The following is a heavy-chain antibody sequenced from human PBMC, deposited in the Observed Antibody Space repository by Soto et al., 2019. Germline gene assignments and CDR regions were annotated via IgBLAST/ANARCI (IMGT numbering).Heavy chain of an antibody. CDR3: VKDISGRGSYYFYYGMDV. J-gene: IGHJ6*02. D-gene: IGHD3-16*01. Sequence: PGGSLRLSSAASGFTFDDYAMHWVRQAPGKGLEWVSGISWNGGNMGYADSVTARFTISRDNAKSSLYLQMNSLRAEDTALYYCVKDISGRGSYYFYYGMDVWGQGTTVTVSS. CDR1: GFTFDDYA. V-gene: IGHV3-9*01. CDR2: ISWNGGNM.